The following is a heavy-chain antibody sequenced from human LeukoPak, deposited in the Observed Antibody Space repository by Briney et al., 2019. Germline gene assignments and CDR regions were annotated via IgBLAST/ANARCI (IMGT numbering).Heavy chain of an antibody. Sequence: GGSLRLSCAASGFTFSSYEMIWVRQPPGKGLEWVSYISSTGSTIYYADSVKGRFTISRDNAKNSLYLQMNTLRAEDTAVYYCATLAGVEMATRYFDYWGQGTLVAVSS. D-gene: IGHD5-24*01. V-gene: IGHV3-48*03. CDR1: GFTFSSYE. J-gene: IGHJ4*02. CDR3: ATLAGVEMATRYFDY. CDR2: ISSTGSTI.